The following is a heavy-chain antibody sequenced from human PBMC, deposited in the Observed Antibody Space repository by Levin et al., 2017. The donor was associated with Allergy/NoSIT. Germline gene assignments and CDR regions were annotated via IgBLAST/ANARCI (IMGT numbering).Heavy chain of an antibody. D-gene: IGHD3-10*01. CDR3: ARGGGYYGAVPSEYFDF. CDR1: GFTFSSYS. J-gene: IGHJ4*02. CDR2: ISNDRTTV. V-gene: IGHV3-48*01. Sequence: GGSLRLSCAVSGFTFSSYSMNWVRQAPGKGLEWVSYISNDRTTVYYADSVKGRFTISRDNAKNTLYLQMNSLRAEYTAVCYCARGGGYYGAVPSEYFDFWGQGTLVTVSS.